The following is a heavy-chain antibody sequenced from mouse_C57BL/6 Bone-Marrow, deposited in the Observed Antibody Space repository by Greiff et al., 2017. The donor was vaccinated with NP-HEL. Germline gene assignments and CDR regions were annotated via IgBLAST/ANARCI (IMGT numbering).Heavy chain of an antibody. V-gene: IGHV5-6*01. D-gene: IGHD2-5*01. Sequence: EVKLVESGGDLVKPGGSLKLSCAASGFTFSSYGMSWVRQTPDKRLEWVATISSGGSYTYYPDSVKGRFTISRDNAKNTLYLQMSSLKSEDTAMYYCARHYYSNYFDYLGQGTTLTVSS. CDR3: ARHYYSNYFDY. CDR2: ISSGGSYT. J-gene: IGHJ2*01. CDR1: GFTFSSYG.